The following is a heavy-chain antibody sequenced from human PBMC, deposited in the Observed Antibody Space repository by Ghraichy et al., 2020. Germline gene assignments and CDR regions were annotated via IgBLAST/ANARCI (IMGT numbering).Heavy chain of an antibody. CDR3: ARASGACSSTSCLPWFDP. CDR2: IYYSGSS. CDR1: GGSISSGGYY. V-gene: IGHV4-31*03. Sequence: LSLTCTVSGGSISSGGYYWIWLRPHPGKDLEWIVYIYYSGSSYYNPSLKSRVTISVYTSKNQFSLKLSSVTAADTAVYYCARASGACSSTSCLPWFDPWGQGTLVTVSS. J-gene: IGHJ5*02. D-gene: IGHD2-2*01.